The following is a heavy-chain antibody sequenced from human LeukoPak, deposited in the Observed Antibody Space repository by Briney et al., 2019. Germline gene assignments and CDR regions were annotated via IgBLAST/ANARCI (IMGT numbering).Heavy chain of an antibody. CDR3: ASSNGFSGSYNFDY. V-gene: IGHV3-11*01. D-gene: IGHD1-26*01. CDR1: GFTFSDYY. CDR2: ISSSGSTI. J-gene: IGHJ4*02. Sequence: GGSLRLSCAASGFTFSDYYMSWIRQAPGKGLEWVSYISSSGSTIYYADSVKGRFTISRDSAKNSLYLQMNSLRAEDTAVYYCASSNGFSGSYNFDYWGQGTLVTVSS.